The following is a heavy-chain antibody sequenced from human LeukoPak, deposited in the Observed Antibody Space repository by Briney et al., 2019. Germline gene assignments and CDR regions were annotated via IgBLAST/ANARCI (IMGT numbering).Heavy chain of an antibody. J-gene: IGHJ4*02. CDR1: GFTFSDYW. Sequence: GGSLRLSCVVSGFTFSDYWMSWVRQAPEKGPEWVANIKQDGGESYYVDSVKGRFTISRDNAKNLLYLQMDSLRVEDTAIYYCARDKIVGPTTLDFWGQGTLVTVSS. CDR3: ARDKIVGPTTLDF. V-gene: IGHV3-7*01. CDR2: IKQDGGES. D-gene: IGHD1-26*01.